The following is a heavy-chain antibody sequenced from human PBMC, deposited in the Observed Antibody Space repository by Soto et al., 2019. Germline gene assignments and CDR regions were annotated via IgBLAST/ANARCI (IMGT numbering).Heavy chain of an antibody. D-gene: IGHD6-25*01. V-gene: IGHV3-30*04. Sequence: QVHLAESGGGVVQPGRSLRLSCAASGFTFSNYPMNWVRQAPGKGLEWVAVISYDGNTKHYADSVKGRCTISRANPRNTLYLQMNSLRVEDTAVYYCAGEGSLGVAAAGYFDSWGQGAQVTVSS. CDR2: ISYDGNTK. CDR1: GFTFSNYP. CDR3: AGEGSLGVAAAGYFDS. J-gene: IGHJ4*02.